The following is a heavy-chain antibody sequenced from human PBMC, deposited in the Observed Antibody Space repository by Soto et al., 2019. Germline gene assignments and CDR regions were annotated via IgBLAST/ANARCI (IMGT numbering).Heavy chain of an antibody. CDR1: GGSISSDRYY. Sequence: QLQLQESGPGLLKPSETLSLTCTVSGGSISSDRYYWGWIRQPPGKGLEWIGSTYYSGTTYYNPSLASGVTISVYTTGKQFSLRLSSVTGADTAVYYCALFCSGGSCYRTAFWYFDLCGRGSLVTVSS. D-gene: IGHD2-15*01. CDR3: ALFCSGGSCYRTAFWYFDL. V-gene: IGHV4-39*01. J-gene: IGHJ2*01. CDR2: TYYSGTT.